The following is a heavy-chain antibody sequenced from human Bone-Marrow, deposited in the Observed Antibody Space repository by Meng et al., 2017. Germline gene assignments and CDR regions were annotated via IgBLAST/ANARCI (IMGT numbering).Heavy chain of an antibody. J-gene: IGHJ4*02. CDR2: IYYSGST. D-gene: IGHD7-27*01. CDR1: GGSINSGDYY. Sequence: SETLSLTCTVSGGSINSGDYYWGWIRQPPGKGLEWIGSIYYSGSTYYNPSLKSRVTISVDTSKNQFSLKLSSVTAADTAVYYCARDEVNWAIDYWGQGTLVTVSS. V-gene: IGHV4-39*07. CDR3: ARDEVNWAIDY.